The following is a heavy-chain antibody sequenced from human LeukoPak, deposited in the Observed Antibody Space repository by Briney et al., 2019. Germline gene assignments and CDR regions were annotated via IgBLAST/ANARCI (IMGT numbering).Heavy chain of an antibody. Sequence: GGSLSLFCAPSGLTFSNAWMSWARHARGKGRECGGCIKSKTEYRTPDYAAPVKSRFTISRNDSKNTLYLQMNSLKTEDTAVYYCTTDGRVSTMVRGVIYEYYSMDVWGKGTTVTVSS. CDR2: IKSKTEYRTP. CDR1: GLTFSNAW. V-gene: IGHV3-15*01. D-gene: IGHD3-10*01. CDR3: TTDGRVSTMVRGVIYEYYSMDV. J-gene: IGHJ6*04.